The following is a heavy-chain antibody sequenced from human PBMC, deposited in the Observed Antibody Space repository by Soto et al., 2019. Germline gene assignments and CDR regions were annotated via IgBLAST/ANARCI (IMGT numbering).Heavy chain of an antibody. CDR3: ARKSRPYYDFWNGYSRDAFDF. D-gene: IGHD3-3*01. CDR1: EYSFANYW. J-gene: IGHJ3*01. V-gene: IGHV5-51*01. Sequence: GESLKISCKGSEYSFANYWIGWVRQMPGNGLEWMGIIYPADSDTRYSPSFQGQVIISADKSISTAYLQWSSLKASDTAMYYCARKSRPYYDFWNGYSRDAFDFSAQGTMVTVSS. CDR2: IYPADSDT.